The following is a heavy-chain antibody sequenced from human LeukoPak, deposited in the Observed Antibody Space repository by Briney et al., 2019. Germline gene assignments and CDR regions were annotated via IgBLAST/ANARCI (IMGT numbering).Heavy chain of an antibody. CDR1: GGSFSDYY. J-gene: IGHJ4*02. CDR3: ARGYYFGSGSYFPSYFDS. D-gene: IGHD3-10*01. V-gene: IGHV4-34*01. Sequence: SETLSLTCAVYGGSFSDYYWSWLRQPPGKGLEWIGEINHSGSTNYNPSLKSRVTISVDTSKNQFSLKLTSVTAADTAVYYCARGYYFGSGSYFPSYFDSWGQGTLVTVSS. CDR2: INHSGST.